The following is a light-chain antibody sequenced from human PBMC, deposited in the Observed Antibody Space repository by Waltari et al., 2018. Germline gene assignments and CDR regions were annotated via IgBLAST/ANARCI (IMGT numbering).Light chain of an antibody. CDR2: NTN. J-gene: IGLJ2*01. CDR1: SCSVSTSSY. CDR3: VLYMGRGIRV. V-gene: IGLV8-61*01. Sequence: QTVVTQEPSFSVSPGGTVTTPCALLSCSVSTSSYPLWYQQTPGQAPRTLIYNTNTRSSGVPDRFSGSILGNKAALTITGAQADDECDYYCVLYMGRGIRVFGGGTKLTVL.